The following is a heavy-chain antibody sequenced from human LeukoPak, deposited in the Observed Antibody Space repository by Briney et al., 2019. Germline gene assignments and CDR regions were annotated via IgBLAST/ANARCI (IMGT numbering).Heavy chain of an antibody. D-gene: IGHD1-26*01. CDR3: ARDLKGVVGATNVGDAFDI. Sequence: GGSLRLSCAASGFTFSSYSMNWVRQAPGKGLEWVSYITSSSSTIYYADSVKGRFTISRDNAKNSLYLQMNSLRGEDTAVYYCARDLKGVVGATNVGDAFDIWGQGTMVTVSS. CDR2: ITSSSSTI. J-gene: IGHJ3*02. V-gene: IGHV3-48*01. CDR1: GFTFSSYS.